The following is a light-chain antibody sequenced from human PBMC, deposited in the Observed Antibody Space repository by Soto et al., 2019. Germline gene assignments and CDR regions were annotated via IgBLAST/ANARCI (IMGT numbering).Light chain of an antibody. CDR2: DVS. CDR3: SSYTGSDVVV. CDR1: SNDVGGYNY. Sequence: QSALTQPASVSGSPGQSITISCTGTSNDVGGYNYVSWYQHPPGKAPKLMIYDVSNRPSGVSNRFSGSKSGNTASLTISGLQADDEADYYCSSYTGSDVVVFGGGTKVTVL. J-gene: IGLJ2*01. V-gene: IGLV2-14*03.